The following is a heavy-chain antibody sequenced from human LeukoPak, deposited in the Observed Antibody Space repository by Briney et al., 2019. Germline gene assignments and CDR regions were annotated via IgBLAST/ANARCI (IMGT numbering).Heavy chain of an antibody. CDR1: GFTFSDYY. J-gene: IGHJ4*02. CDR2: ISSSGSTI. Sequence: GGSLRLSSAASGFTFSDYYMSWIRQAPGKGLEWVSYISSSGSTIYYADSVKGRFTISRDNSRNTLYLQMNSLRAEDTAVYYCARAYGSGPSNYFDYWGQGTLVTVSS. V-gene: IGHV3-11*01. CDR3: ARAYGSGPSNYFDY. D-gene: IGHD3-10*01.